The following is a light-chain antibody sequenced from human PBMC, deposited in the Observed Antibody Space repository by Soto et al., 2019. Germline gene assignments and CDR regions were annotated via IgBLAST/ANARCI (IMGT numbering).Light chain of an antibody. CDR2: KNN. V-gene: IGLV1-47*01. CDR1: SSNIGNFY. J-gene: IGLJ7*01. Sequence: QAVVTQPPSASGTPGQRVTISCSGSSSNIGNFYVYWYQQLPGTAPKLLIYKNNQRPLGVPDRFSGSKSGTSASLAISGLRSEDEADYYCAAWDDSLSGPGVFGGGTQLTVL. CDR3: AAWDDSLSGPGV.